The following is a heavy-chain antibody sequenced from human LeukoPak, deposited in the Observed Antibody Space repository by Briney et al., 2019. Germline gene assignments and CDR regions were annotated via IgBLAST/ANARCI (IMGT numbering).Heavy chain of an antibody. J-gene: IGHJ4*02. CDR2: INPDGSVK. CDR1: GFTFSSSW. Sequence: PGGSLRLSCAASGFTFSSSWMCWVRQAPGKGLEWVANINPDGSVKNYVDSVKGRFTIFRDNAKNSVFLQMNSLRAEDTAVYYCTGDRAYSTFDYWGQGTLVTVSS. V-gene: IGHV3-7*01. D-gene: IGHD1-26*01. CDR3: TGDRAYSTFDY.